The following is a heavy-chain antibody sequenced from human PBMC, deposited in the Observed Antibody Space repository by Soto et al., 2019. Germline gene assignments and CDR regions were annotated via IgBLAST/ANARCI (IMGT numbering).Heavy chain of an antibody. CDR1: GYTFTSYD. CDR3: ARTSASGGDWRSGAFDI. V-gene: IGHV1-8*01. J-gene: IGHJ3*02. D-gene: IGHD2-21*02. CDR2: MNPNSGNT. Sequence: QVQLVQSGAEVKKPGASVKVSCKASGYTFTSYDINWVRQATGQGLEWMGWMNPNSGNTGYAQKFQGRVTMTRNTSISTAYMELSSLRSEDTAVYYCARTSASGGDWRSGAFDIWGQGTMVTVSS.